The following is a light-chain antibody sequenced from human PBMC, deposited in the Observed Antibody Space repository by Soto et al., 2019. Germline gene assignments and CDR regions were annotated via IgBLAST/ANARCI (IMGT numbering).Light chain of an antibody. J-gene: IGKJ5*01. CDR1: QSFSSSY. CDR2: GAS. V-gene: IGKV3-20*01. Sequence: EIFFTQSPGTLSFSPGEIATLSCRASQSFSSSYLAWSQQKPGQAPRLLIYGASSRATGIPDRFSGSASGPDFTLTLNRLEPEDFAVYYCQLYGISPQFGQGTRLEIK. CDR3: QLYGISPQ.